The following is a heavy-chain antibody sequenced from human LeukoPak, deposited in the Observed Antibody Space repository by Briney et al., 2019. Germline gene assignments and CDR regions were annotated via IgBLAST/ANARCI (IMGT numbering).Heavy chain of an antibody. CDR3: ARDQVVVAAPNYYYYGMDV. Sequence: SQTLSLTCTVSGGSISSGGYYWSWIRQPPGKGLEWIGYIYYSGSTYYNPSLKSRVTISVDTSKNQFSLKLSSVTAADTAVYYCARDQVVVAAPNYYYYGMDVWGKGTTVTVSS. D-gene: IGHD2-15*01. J-gene: IGHJ6*04. CDR2: IYYSGST. CDR1: GGSISSGGYY. V-gene: IGHV4-31*03.